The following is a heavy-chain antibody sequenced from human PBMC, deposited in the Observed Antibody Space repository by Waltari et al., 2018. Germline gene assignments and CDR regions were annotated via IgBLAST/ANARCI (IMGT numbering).Heavy chain of an antibody. CDR3: TTRTWADGFDI. Sequence: EVLLVEAGGSLVQPGGSLRLSCAGAGFSFSNAWMNGARQAPGKGLEWVGRIKNKIDGGTIDYAAPLKGRFTISRDDSKNTLYLQMNSLKIEDTAVYYCTTRTWADGFDIWGQGTMVTVSS. CDR2: IKNKIDGGTI. D-gene: IGHD7-27*01. CDR1: GFSFSNAW. V-gene: IGHV3-15*02. J-gene: IGHJ3*02.